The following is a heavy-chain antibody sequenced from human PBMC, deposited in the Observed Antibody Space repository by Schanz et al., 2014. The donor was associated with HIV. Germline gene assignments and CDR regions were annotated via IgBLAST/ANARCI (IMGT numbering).Heavy chain of an antibody. D-gene: IGHD6-13*01. Sequence: QVQLVESGGGVVQPGRSLRLSCSASGFTFSSNGMHWVRQAPGKGLEWVAIISYDGSNKDYADSVKGRFTISRDNAKSSLYLEINSLRAEDTAVYYCVSPYSSGWYTPPFHYWGQGTLVTVSA. V-gene: IGHV3-33*08. J-gene: IGHJ4*02. CDR1: GFTFSSNG. CDR3: VSPYSSGWYTPPFHY. CDR2: ISYDGSNK.